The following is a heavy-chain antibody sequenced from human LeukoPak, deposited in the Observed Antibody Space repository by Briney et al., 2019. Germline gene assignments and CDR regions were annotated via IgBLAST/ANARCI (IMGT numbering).Heavy chain of an antibody. CDR2: MNQDGSAK. J-gene: IGHJ6*02. D-gene: IGHD3-16*01. CDR3: ATYTHWVAGDV. V-gene: IGHV3-7*01. Sequence: GGSLRLSCAASGFTFSDSWMSWIRQAPGKGLEWVANMNQDGSAKGYVDSVKGRFTISRDNARNSLYLQMSSLRPEDTAVYYCATYTHWVAGDVWGQGTTVTVSS. CDR1: GFTFSDSW.